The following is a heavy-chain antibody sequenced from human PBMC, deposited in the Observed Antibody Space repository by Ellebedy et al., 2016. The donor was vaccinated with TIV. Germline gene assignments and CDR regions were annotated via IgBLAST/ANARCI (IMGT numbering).Heavy chain of an antibody. V-gene: IGHV3-23*01. J-gene: IGHJ3*02. CDR1: GFTFCTYD. D-gene: IGHD3-10*01. CDR2: ICGNCANT. Sequence: PGGSLRLSCAASGFTFCTYDMSWVRQTPGKGLEWVSSICGNCANTYHADSVKGRFTISSDPSKNTLYLQMDSLRGEDTAVYYCARERPDTMHAFDIWGQGTMVTV. CDR3: ARERPDTMHAFDI.